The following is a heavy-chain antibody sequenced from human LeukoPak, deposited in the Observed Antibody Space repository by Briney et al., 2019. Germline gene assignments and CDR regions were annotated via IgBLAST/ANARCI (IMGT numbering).Heavy chain of an antibody. CDR3: ARSGHHGAGSYYSLNGFDP. CDR1: GLTFSSFS. J-gene: IGHJ5*02. D-gene: IGHD3-10*01. CDR2: ISSASLAM. Sequence: GGPLRLSCAASGLTFSSFSMNWVRQAPGKGLEWVSYISSASLAMYYADSVKGRFTISRDNAKDSLYLQMNSLRAEDTAVYYCARSGHHGAGSYYSLNGFDPWGQGTLVTVSS. V-gene: IGHV3-48*01.